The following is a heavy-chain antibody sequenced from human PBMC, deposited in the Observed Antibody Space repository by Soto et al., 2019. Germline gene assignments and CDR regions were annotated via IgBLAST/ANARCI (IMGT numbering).Heavy chain of an antibody. CDR1: GGSISSSNW. CDR2: IYHSGST. CDR3: VITMVRGVITGADY. J-gene: IGHJ4*02. Sequence: QVQLQESGPGLVKPSGTLSLTCAVSGGSISSSNWWSWVRQPPGKGLEWIGEIYHSGSTNYNPSRKSRVTISVDKSKNQFSLKLSSVTAADTAVYYCVITMVRGVITGADYWGQGTLVTVSS. V-gene: IGHV4-4*02. D-gene: IGHD3-10*01.